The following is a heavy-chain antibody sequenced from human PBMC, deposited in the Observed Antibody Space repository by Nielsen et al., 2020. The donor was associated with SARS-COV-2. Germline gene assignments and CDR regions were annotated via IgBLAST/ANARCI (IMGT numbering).Heavy chain of an antibody. CDR1: GGSISSSSYY. CDR3: ARARGELYSLGWFDP. J-gene: IGHJ5*02. V-gene: IGHV4-39*07. CDR2: IYYSGST. Sequence: ESLKISCTVSGGSISSSSYYWGWIRQPPGKGLEWIGSIYYSGSTYYNPSLKSRVTISVDTSKNQFSLKLSSVTAADTAVYYCARARGELYSLGWFDPWGQGTLVTVSS. D-gene: IGHD3-16*01.